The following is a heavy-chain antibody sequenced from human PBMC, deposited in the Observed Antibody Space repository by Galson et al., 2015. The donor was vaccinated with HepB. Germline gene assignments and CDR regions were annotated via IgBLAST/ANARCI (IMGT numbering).Heavy chain of an antibody. Sequence: SLRLSCAASGFKFDDFAMYWVRQAPGKGLEWVSGISWNSGSIGYADSVKGRFTISRDNAKNSQYLQMNSLRADDTALYYCAKNGRSDSTGYFDPYFYYWGRGTLVTVSA. CDR2: ISWNSGSI. CDR1: GFKFDDFA. CDR3: AKNGRSDSTGYFDPYFYY. V-gene: IGHV3-9*01. J-gene: IGHJ4*02. D-gene: IGHD3-22*01.